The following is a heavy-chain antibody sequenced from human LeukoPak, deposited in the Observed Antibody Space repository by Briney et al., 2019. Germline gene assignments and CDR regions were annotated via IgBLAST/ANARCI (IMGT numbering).Heavy chain of an antibody. J-gene: IGHJ4*02. D-gene: IGHD3-3*01. CDR3: AKDNDFWSGYHFDY. CDR1: GFTFSSYA. V-gene: IGHV3-23*01. CDR2: ISGSGGST. Sequence: GGSLRLSCAASGFTFSSYAMSWVRLAPGKGLEWVSAISGSGGSTYYADSVKGRFTISRDNSKNKLYLQMNSLRAEDTAVYYCAKDNDFWSGYHFDYWGQGTLVTVSS.